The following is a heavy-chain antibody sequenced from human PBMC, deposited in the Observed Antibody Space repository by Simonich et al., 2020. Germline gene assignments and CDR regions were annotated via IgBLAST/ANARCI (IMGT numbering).Heavy chain of an antibody. CDR2: VEPQDGET. J-gene: IGHJ4*02. Sequence: EVQLVQSGAEVKKPGATVKISCKVSGYTFTDYYMHWVQQAPGKGLEWMGLVEPQDGETKYARKFQGRVTITADTSTDTAYMELSSLRSEDTAVYYCATDTYSSSWYGGGVYWGQGTLVTVSS. CDR1: GYTFTDYY. V-gene: IGHV1-69-2*01. CDR3: ATDTYSSSWYGGGVY. D-gene: IGHD6-13*01.